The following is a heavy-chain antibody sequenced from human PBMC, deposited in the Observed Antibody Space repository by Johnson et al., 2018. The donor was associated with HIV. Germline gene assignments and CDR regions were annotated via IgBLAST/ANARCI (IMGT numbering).Heavy chain of an antibody. CDR1: GFTFSNYA. D-gene: IGHD3-3*01. V-gene: IGHV3-30*14. CDR2: ISYDGSPE. CDR3: ASFLEVPDAFDI. J-gene: IGHJ3*02. Sequence: VQLVESGGGVVQPGRSLRLSCAASGFTFSNYAVHWVRQAPGKGLEWVAVISYDGSPEYYADSVKGRFTISRDNSKNTLYLQMNSLRAEDTAVYYCASFLEVPDAFDIWGQGTMVTVSS.